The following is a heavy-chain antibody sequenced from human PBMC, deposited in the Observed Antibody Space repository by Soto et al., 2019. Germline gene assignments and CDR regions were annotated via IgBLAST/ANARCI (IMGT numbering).Heavy chain of an antibody. J-gene: IGHJ4*02. Sequence: SETLSLTCAVSGYPISSGDYCCWIRQSPGKGLEWIGSVYHSGSTYYNPSLKSRVTISVDSSKNQFSLKLSSVTAADTAVYYCARNSYYSFCSGYQRAFDFWGQGTLVTVSS. CDR2: VYHSGST. CDR3: ARNSYYSFCSGYQRAFDF. D-gene: IGHD3-3*01. CDR1: GYPISSGDY. V-gene: IGHV4-38-2*01.